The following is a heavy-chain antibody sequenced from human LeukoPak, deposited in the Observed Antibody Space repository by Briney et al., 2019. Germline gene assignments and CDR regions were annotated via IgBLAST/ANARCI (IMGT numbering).Heavy chain of an antibody. CDR3: ARDPGVAVAGTNWFDP. Sequence: ASVKVSCKASGYTFTSYGISWVRQAPGQGLEWMGWISAYNGNTNYAQKLQGRVTMTTDTSTSTAYMELRSLRSDDTAVYYCARDPGVAVAGTNWFDPWGQGTLVTVSS. J-gene: IGHJ5*02. CDR1: GYTFTSYG. V-gene: IGHV1-18*01. D-gene: IGHD6-19*01. CDR2: ISAYNGNT.